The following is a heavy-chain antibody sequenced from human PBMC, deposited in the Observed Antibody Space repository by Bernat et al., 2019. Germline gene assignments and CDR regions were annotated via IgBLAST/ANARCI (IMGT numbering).Heavy chain of an antibody. V-gene: IGHV3-73*02. Sequence: EVQLVESGGGLVQPGGSLKLSCAASGFTFSGSAMHWVRQASGKGLEWVGRIRSKANSYATAYAASVKGRFTISRDDSKNTAYLQMNSLKTEDTAVYYCNTTGMYSSGPFDYWGQGTLVTVSS. J-gene: IGHJ4*02. CDR3: NTTGMYSSGPFDY. CDR2: IRSKANSYAT. CDR1: GFTFSGSA. D-gene: IGHD6-19*01.